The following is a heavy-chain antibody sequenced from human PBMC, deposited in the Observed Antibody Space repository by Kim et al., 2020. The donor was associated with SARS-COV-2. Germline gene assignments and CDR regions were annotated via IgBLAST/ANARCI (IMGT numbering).Heavy chain of an antibody. J-gene: IGHJ4*02. CDR3: ARGGDFGGVFDY. V-gene: IGHV4-31*03. CDR2: IYYSGST. CDR1: GGSISSGGYY. D-gene: IGHD3-10*01. Sequence: SETLSLTCTVSGGSISSGGYYWSWIRQHPGKGLEWIGYIYYSGSTYYNPSLKSRVTISVDTSKNQFSLKLSSVTAADTAVYYCARGGDFGGVFDYWGQGTLVTVSS.